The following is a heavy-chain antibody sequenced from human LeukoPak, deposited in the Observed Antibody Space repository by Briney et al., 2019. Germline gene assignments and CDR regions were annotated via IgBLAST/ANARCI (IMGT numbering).Heavy chain of an antibody. V-gene: IGHV3-48*03. CDR1: GFTFSSYE. D-gene: IGHD7-27*01. Sequence: GGSLRLSCAASGFTFSSYEMNWVRQAPGRGLEWFASISPGGHSIWHADSVKGRLTISRDNVKDSLYLQMNSLRVEDTAVYFCVRDYLGESGAGGCWGQGTLVTVSS. CDR2: ISPGGHSI. CDR3: VRDYLGESGAGGC. J-gene: IGHJ4*02.